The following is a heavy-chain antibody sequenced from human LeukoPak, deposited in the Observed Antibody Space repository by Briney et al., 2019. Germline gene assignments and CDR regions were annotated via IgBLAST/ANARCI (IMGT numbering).Heavy chain of an antibody. CDR3: VAGSQSAALIK. V-gene: IGHV4-4*07. CDR2: MYTSGET. D-gene: IGHD6-6*01. Sequence: SETLSLTCAVSGGSISSYYWTWIRQPAGKGLEWIGRMYTSGETNYNPTLKSRVTISLDTSKNQFSLRLSSVTAADTAVYYCVAGSQSAALIKWGQGTLVTVSS. J-gene: IGHJ4*02. CDR1: GGSISSYY.